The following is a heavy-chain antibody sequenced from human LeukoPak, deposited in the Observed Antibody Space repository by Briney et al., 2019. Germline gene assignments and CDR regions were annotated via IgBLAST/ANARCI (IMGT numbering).Heavy chain of an antibody. CDR1: GFTFSSYG. D-gene: IGHD3-10*01. J-gene: IGHJ4*02. CDR2: ISYDGSNK. CDR3: AKGDLSGLYFDY. Sequence: GGSLRLSCAASGFTFSSYGMHWVRQAPGKGLEWVAVISYDGSNKYYADSVKGRFTISRDNSKNTLYLQMNSPRAEDTAVYYCAKGDLSGLYFDYWGQGTLVTVSS. V-gene: IGHV3-30*18.